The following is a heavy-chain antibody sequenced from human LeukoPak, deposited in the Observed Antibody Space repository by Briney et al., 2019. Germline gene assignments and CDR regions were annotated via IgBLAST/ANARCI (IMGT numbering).Heavy chain of an antibody. CDR1: GYSFTSYW. J-gene: IGHJ4*02. CDR3: ARRTSSSWGFDY. V-gene: IGHV5-51*01. Sequence: GESLNISCKGSGYSFTSYWIGWVRQMPGKGLEWMGIIYPGESDTGYSTSFQGQVTISADNSISTSFLQWSSLKASDTAMYYCARRTSSSWGFDYWGQGTLVTVSS. CDR2: IYPGESDT. D-gene: IGHD6-13*01.